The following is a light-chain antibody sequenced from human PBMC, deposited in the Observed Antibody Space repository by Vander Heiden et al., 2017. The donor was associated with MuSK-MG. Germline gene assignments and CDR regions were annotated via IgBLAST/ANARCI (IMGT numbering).Light chain of an antibody. CDR1: QSVSSSY. CDR3: QQDGSSPWT. V-gene: IGKV3-20*01. CDR2: GAS. J-gene: IGKJ1*01. Sequence: EIVLTQSPGTLSLSPGERATLSCRASQSVSSSYLAWYQQKPGQAPRHLIYGASSRATGIPDRFSGSGSGTDFTLTISRLEPEDFAVYYCQQDGSSPWTFGQGTKVEIK.